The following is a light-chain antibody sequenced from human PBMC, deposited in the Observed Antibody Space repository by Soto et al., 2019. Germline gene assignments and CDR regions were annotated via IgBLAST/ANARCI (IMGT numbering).Light chain of an antibody. CDR2: EVN. J-gene: IGLJ3*02. V-gene: IGLV2-8*01. Sequence: QSARTNPPPPPGFLGRPVPSPAPGTTGNIGPYNYVSWYQQYPGKAPKLIIYEVNKWPSGVPDRFSGSKSGYTASLTVSGLQAEDEADYYCSSYAGANKWVFGGGTKVTVL. CDR1: TGNIGPYNY. CDR3: SSYAGANKWV.